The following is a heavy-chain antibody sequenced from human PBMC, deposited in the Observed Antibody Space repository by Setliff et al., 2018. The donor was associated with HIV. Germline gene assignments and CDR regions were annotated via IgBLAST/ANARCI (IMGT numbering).Heavy chain of an antibody. Sequence: SSETLSLTCTVSGGPIRSPNWWSWVRQPPGKELEWIGEIFHGGNTNYSPSLESRVTLSVDKSKNQFSLRRSSATAADTAVYYCATLAAAGESYDYWGQGSLVTVSS. CDR3: ATLAAAGESYDY. J-gene: IGHJ4*02. CDR1: GGPIRSPNW. CDR2: IFHGGNT. V-gene: IGHV4-4*02. D-gene: IGHD6-13*01.